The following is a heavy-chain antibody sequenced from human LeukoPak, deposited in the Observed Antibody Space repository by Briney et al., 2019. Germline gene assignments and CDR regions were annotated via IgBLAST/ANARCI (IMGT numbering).Heavy chain of an antibody. D-gene: IGHD3-9*01. V-gene: IGHV4-61*02. J-gene: IGHJ5*02. CDR2: IYTSGST. CDR3: AGALRYLDWRFDP. CDR1: GGSISSGSYY. Sequence: KASQTLSLTCTVSGGSISSGSYYWSWIRQPAGKGLEWIGRIYTSGSTNYNPSLKSRVTISVDTSKNQFSLKLSSVTAADTAVYYCAGALRYLDWRFDPWGQGTLVTVSS.